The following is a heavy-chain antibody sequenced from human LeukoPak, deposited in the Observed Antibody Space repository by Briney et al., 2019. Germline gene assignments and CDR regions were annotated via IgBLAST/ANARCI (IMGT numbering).Heavy chain of an antibody. V-gene: IGHV3-21*01. Sequence: GGSLRLSCAASGFTFSSYSMNWVRQAPGKGLEWVSSISSSSSYIYYADSVKGRFTISSDNAKNSLYLQMNSLRAEDTAVYYCAREADCSGGSCYSVDYWGQGTLVTVSS. J-gene: IGHJ4*02. CDR3: AREADCSGGSCYSVDY. CDR1: GFTFSSYS. D-gene: IGHD2-15*01. CDR2: ISSSSSYI.